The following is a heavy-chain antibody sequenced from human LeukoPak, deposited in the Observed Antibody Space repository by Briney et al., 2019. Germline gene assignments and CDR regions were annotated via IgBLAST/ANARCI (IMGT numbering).Heavy chain of an antibody. Sequence: ASVKVSCKASGYTFTGYYMHWVRQAPGQGLEWMGWMNPNSGNTGYAQKFQGRVTMTRNTSISTAYMELSSLRSEDTAVYYCARGRFITMVRGVMRNWFDPWGQGTLVTVSS. D-gene: IGHD3-10*01. CDR3: ARGRFITMVRGVMRNWFDP. CDR2: MNPNSGNT. V-gene: IGHV1-8*02. CDR1: GYTFTGYY. J-gene: IGHJ5*02.